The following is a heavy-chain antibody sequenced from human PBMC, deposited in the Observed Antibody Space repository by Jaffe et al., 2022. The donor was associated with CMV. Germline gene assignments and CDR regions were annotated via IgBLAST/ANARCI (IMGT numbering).Heavy chain of an antibody. V-gene: IGHV4-34*01. D-gene: IGHD3-16*01. Sequence: QVQLQQWGAGLLKPSETLSLTCAVYGGSFSGYYWSWIRQPPGKGLEYIGEINYSGSTNYSPSLKSRVTMSIDTSKNQFSLKLGSVTAADTAVYYCARGTYYDSGHYFVHWGQGTLVTVSS. J-gene: IGHJ4*02. CDR1: GGSFSGYY. CDR3: ARGTYYDSGHYFVH. CDR2: INYSGST.